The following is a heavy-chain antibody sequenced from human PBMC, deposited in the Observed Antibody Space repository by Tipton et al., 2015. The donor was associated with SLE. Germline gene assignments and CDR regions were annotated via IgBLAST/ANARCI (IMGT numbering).Heavy chain of an antibody. Sequence: SLRLSCAASGFTFSTYSMNWVRQVPGKGLEWVSSITSTSSYTYYTDSVKGRFTISRDNAENSLFLQMNSLRAEDTAVYYCARDQYSSGRWDYWGQGALVTVSS. V-gene: IGHV3-21*01. D-gene: IGHD6-19*01. J-gene: IGHJ4*02. CDR3: ARDQYSSGRWDY. CDR1: GFTFSTYS. CDR2: ITSTSSYT.